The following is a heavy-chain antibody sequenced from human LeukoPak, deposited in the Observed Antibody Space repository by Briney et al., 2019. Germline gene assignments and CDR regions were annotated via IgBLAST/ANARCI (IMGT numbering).Heavy chain of an antibody. CDR1: GGSFSGYY. D-gene: IGHD3-9*01. CDR2: INHSGST. V-gene: IGHV4-34*01. CDR3: AREDYDILTGYSEDP. J-gene: IGHJ5*02. Sequence: SETLSLTCAVYGGSFSGYYWSWIRQPPGKGLEWIGEINHSGSTNYNPSLKSRVTISVDTSKNQFSLKLSSVTAADTAVYYCAREDYDILTGYSEDPWGQGTLVTVSS.